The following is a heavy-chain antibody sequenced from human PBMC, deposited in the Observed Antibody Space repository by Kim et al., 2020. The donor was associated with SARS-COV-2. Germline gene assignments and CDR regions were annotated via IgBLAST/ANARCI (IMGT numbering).Heavy chain of an antibody. J-gene: IGHJ4*02. CDR3: ALRGGRWLHPYDY. CDR1: GFTFSTYS. V-gene: IGHV3-48*02. CDR2: ISSSGSTI. Sequence: GGSLRLSCAASGFTFSTYSMNWVRQAPGKGLEWVSYISSSGSTIYYADSVKGRFTISRDNAENSLYLQMNSLRDEDTAVYYCALRGGRWLHPYDYWGQGTLVTVSS. D-gene: IGHD3-16*01.